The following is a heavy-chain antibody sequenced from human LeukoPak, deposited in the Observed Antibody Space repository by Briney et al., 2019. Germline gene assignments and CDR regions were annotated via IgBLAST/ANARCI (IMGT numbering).Heavy chain of an antibody. CDR1: VGSISSYY. CDR2: IYYSGST. D-gene: IGHD2-2*01. Sequence: LETLSLTCTDSVGSISSYYWSWIRQPPGKGLGRIGYIYYSGSTNYNPSLKSRVTISVDTSKNQFSLKLSSVTAADTAVYYCARSSTKMNWFDPWGQGTLVTVSS. J-gene: IGHJ5*02. V-gene: IGHV4-59*01. CDR3: ARSSTKMNWFDP.